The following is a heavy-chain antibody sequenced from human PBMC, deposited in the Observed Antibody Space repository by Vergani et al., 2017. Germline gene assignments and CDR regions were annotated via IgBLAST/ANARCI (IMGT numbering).Heavy chain of an antibody. CDR3: ARAYCSSTSCHPYYYGMDV. CDR2: IYSGGST. D-gene: IGHD2-2*01. Sequence: EVQLVESGGGLVQPGGSLRLSCAASGFTVSSNYMSWVRQAPGKGLEWVSGIYSGGSTYYADTVKGRFTISRDNSKNTLYLQMNSLRAEDTAVYYCARAYCSSTSCHPYYYGMDVWGQGTTVTVSS. CDR1: GFTVSSNY. J-gene: IGHJ6*02. V-gene: IGHV3-66*02.